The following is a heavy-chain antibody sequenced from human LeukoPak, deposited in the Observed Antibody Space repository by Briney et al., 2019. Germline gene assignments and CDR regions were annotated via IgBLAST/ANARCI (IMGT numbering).Heavy chain of an antibody. CDR2: ISFDGSYK. J-gene: IGHJ3*02. CDR1: GFTFRSYG. Sequence: GGSLRLSCAASGFTFRSYGMHWVRQAPGKGLEWVAVISFDGSYKDYADSVKGRFTISRDNSKNTLYLQMNSLRAEDTAVYYCAKEVAIPVAVDAFERWGQGTLVIVSS. D-gene: IGHD6-19*01. V-gene: IGHV3-30*18. CDR3: AKEVAIPVAVDAFER.